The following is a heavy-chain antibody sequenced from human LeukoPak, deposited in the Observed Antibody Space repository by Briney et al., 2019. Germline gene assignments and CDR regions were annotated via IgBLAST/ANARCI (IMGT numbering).Heavy chain of an antibody. V-gene: IGHV3-23*01. CDR3: AKDHCSLSTSCYETAFDI. CDR1: GFTFTSHW. Sequence: PGGSLRLSCAASGFTFTSHWMHWVRQAPGKGLVWVSAISGSGGSTYYADSVKGRFTISRDNSKNTLYLQMNSLRAEDTAVYYCAKDHCSLSTSCYETAFDIWGQGTMVTVSS. D-gene: IGHD2-2*01. CDR2: ISGSGGST. J-gene: IGHJ3*02.